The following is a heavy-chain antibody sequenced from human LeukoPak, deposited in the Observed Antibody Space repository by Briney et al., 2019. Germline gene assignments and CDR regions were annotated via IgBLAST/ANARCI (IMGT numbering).Heavy chain of an antibody. CDR2: ISSSSSYI. D-gene: IGHD3-22*01. CDR1: GFTFSSYS. J-gene: IGHJ4*02. V-gene: IGHV3-21*01. CDR3: ARTSDSCGYYADY. Sequence: PGGSLRLSCAASGFTFSSYSMNWVRQAPGKGLEWVSSISSSSSYIYYADSVKGRFTISRDNAKNSLYLQMNSLRAEDTAVYYCARTSDSCGYYADYWGQGTLVTVSS.